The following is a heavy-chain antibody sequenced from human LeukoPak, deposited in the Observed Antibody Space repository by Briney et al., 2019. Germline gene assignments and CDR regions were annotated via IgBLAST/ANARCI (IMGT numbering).Heavy chain of an antibody. Sequence: PGGSLRLSSAAYGFTFSTYAMSWVRQAPGKGLEWVSGMTGNGGSLYYAGSVKGRFTISRDNSKNTLYVQMNSLRADDTAVYYCARGRGSDGLDVWGQGTTVTVSS. CDR1: GFTFSTYA. J-gene: IGHJ6*02. CDR3: ARGRGSDGLDV. CDR2: MTGNGGSL. V-gene: IGHV3-23*01.